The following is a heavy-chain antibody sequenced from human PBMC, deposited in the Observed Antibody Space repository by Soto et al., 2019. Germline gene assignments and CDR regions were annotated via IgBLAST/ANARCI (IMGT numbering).Heavy chain of an antibody. CDR2: IYYSGST. CDR3: AKATFPGGNALFDY. Sequence: PSETLSLTCTVSGGSISSGGYYWSWIRQHPGKGLEWIGYIYYSGSTYYNPSLKSRVTISVDTSKNQFSIDTLYLQMNNLRAEDTAIYYCAKATFPGGNALFDYWGQGTLVTVSS. J-gene: IGHJ4*02. V-gene: IGHV4-31*03. D-gene: IGHD1-1*01. CDR1: GGSISSGGYY.